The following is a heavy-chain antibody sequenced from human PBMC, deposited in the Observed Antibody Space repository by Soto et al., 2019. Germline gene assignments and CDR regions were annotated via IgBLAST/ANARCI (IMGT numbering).Heavy chain of an antibody. CDR1: GFTFTNAW. V-gene: IGHV3-15*07. D-gene: IGHD3-3*01. Sequence: PGGSLRLSCAASGFTFTNAWMNWVRQAPGKGLGWVGRIKSKTDGGTTDYAAPVKGRFTDSREDSKNTLYLQMNTLKTEDTAVYYCTTDRHCDFWSGYWHNIDVWGQGTTVTVSS. J-gene: IGHJ6*02. CDR3: TTDRHCDFWSGYWHNIDV. CDR2: IKSKTDGGTT.